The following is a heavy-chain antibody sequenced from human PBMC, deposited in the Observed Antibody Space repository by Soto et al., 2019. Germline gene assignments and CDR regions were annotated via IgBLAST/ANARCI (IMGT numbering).Heavy chain of an antibody. CDR3: ARISYYDFWSGYPRGPGPFDY. D-gene: IGHD3-3*01. CDR2: ISAYNGNT. CDR1: GYTFTSYG. Sequence: ASVKVSCKASGYTFTSYGISWVRQAPGQGLEWMGWISAYNGNTNYAQKLQGRVTMTTDTSTSTAYMELRSLRSDDTAVYYCARISYYDFWSGYPRGPGPFDYWGQGTLVTVSS. J-gene: IGHJ4*02. V-gene: IGHV1-18*01.